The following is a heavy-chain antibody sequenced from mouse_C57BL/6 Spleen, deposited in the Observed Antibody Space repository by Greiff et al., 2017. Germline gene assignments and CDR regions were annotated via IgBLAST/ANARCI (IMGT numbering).Heavy chain of an antibody. Sequence: VQLVESGAELVRPGASVKLSCKASGYTFTDYYINWVKQRPGQGLEWIARIYPGSGNTYYNEKFKGKATLTAEKSSSTAYMQLSSLTSEDSAVYFCARSYYGSTYGGYYFDYWGQGTTLTVSS. D-gene: IGHD1-1*01. J-gene: IGHJ2*01. CDR2: IYPGSGNT. V-gene: IGHV1-76*01. CDR1: GYTFTDYY. CDR3: ARSYYGSTYGGYYFDY.